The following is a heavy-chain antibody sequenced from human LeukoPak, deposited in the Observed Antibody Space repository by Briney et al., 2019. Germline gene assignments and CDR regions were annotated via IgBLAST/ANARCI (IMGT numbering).Heavy chain of an antibody. CDR2: INPNSGGT. J-gene: IGHJ3*02. Sequence: GASVKVSCKASGYTFTGYYRHWVRQAPGQGLEWIGWINPNSGGTNYAQKFKGRVILTRDKSTSKVYMELSRVRSDDTAIYYCARVGGSGAAFAAWIDAFDIWGQGTMVTASS. V-gene: IGHV1-2*02. D-gene: IGHD1-26*01. CDR3: ARVGGSGAAFAAWIDAFDI. CDR1: GYTFTGYY.